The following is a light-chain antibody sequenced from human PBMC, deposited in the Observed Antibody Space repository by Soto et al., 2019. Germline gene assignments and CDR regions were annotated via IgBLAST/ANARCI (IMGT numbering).Light chain of an antibody. V-gene: IGLV1-36*01. CDR3: AIWDDNVDGWV. J-gene: IGLJ3*02. CDR2: YDD. Sequence: QAVVTQPSSVSEAPGQRVTISCSGSNVGNKAVNWYQQLPGKAPKLLLYYDDMLSSGVSDRFSGSKSGTSASLAISGLQNDDDGDYYCAIWDDNVDGWVFGGGTKLTVL. CDR1: NVGNKA.